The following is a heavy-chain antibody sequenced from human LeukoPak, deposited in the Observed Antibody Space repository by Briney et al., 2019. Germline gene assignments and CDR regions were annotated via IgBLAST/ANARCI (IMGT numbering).Heavy chain of an antibody. D-gene: IGHD6-19*01. V-gene: IGHV3-30*03. CDR2: ISYDGSNK. J-gene: IGHJ3*02. CDR3: ARGAVADI. Sequence: GRSLRLSCAASGFTFSSYGMHWVRQAPGKGLEWVAVISYDGSNKYYADSVKGRFTISRDNSKNTLYLQMNSLRAEDTAVYYCARGAVADIWGQGTMVTVSS. CDR1: GFTFSSYG.